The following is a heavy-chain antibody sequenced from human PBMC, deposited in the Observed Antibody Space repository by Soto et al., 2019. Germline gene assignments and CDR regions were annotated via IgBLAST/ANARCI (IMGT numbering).Heavy chain of an antibody. J-gene: IGHJ6*02. CDR3: AREKIQQLPLMFSRYYGMDV. CDR1: GFTFSSYA. Sequence: GGALRLSCAASGFTFSSYAMHWVRQAPGKGLEWVAVISYDGSNKYYADSVKGRFTISRDNSKNTLYLQMNSLRAEDTAVYYCAREKIQQLPLMFSRYYGMDVWGQGTTVTVSS. CDR2: ISYDGSNK. D-gene: IGHD6-13*01. V-gene: IGHV3-30-3*01.